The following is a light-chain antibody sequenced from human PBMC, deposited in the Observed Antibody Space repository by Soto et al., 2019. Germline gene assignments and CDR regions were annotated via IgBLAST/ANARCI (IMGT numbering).Light chain of an antibody. CDR1: SSDVGGYNS. CDR2: DVS. V-gene: IGLV2-14*03. J-gene: IGLJ2*01. CDR3: SSYAISNTRV. Sequence: QSALTQPASVSGSPGQTITISCTGTSSDVGGYNSVSWHQQYPGKAPQLLIYDVSYRPSGISSRFSGSKSGNTASLTVSGLQADDEADYYCSSYAISNTRVFGGGTKLTVL.